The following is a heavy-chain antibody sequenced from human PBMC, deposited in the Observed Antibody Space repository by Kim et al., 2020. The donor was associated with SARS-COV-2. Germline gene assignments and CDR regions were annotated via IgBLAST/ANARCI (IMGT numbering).Heavy chain of an antibody. CDR2: IYPGDSDT. J-gene: IGHJ5*02. CDR3: ARHNSSGWLSAWFDP. Sequence: GESLKISCKGSGYSFTSYWIGWVRQMPGKGLEWMGIIYPGDSDTRYSPSFQGQVTISADKSISTAYLQWSSLKASDTAMYYCARHNSSGWLSAWFDPWGQGTLVTVSS. CDR1: GYSFTSYW. D-gene: IGHD6-19*01. V-gene: IGHV5-51*01.